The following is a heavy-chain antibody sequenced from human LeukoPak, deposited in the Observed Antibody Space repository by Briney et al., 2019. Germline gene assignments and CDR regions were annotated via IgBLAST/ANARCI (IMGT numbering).Heavy chain of an antibody. D-gene: IGHD6-13*01. J-gene: IGHJ4*02. Sequence: SETLSLTCTVSGGSISSSSYYWGWIREPPGKGLEWIGSIYYSGSTYYNPSLKSRVTISVDTSKNQFSLKLSSVTAADTAVYYCARGVAAAGPFDYWGQGTLVTVSS. CDR1: GGSISSSSYY. CDR3: ARGVAAAGPFDY. CDR2: IYYSGST. V-gene: IGHV4-39*01.